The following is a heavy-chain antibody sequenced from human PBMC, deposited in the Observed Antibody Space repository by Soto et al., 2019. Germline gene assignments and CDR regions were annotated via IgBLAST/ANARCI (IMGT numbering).Heavy chain of an antibody. CDR2: ISSSGNTT. J-gene: IGHJ4*02. Sequence: QIHLVESGGGLVKPGGSLRLSCAASRFTFSDYYMNWIRQAPGKGLEWVSYISSSGNTTYYADSVKGRFTISRDNAKSLLLLHMDSLRAEDTALYYCATITRGWFDYWGQGSLVTVSA. D-gene: IGHD1-20*01. CDR3: ATITRGWFDY. CDR1: RFTFSDYY. V-gene: IGHV3-11*01.